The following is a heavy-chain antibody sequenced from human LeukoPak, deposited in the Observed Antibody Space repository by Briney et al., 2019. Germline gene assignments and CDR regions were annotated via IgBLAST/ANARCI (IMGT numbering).Heavy chain of an antibody. CDR3: ATGRAYSSVDY. D-gene: IGHD6-19*01. CDR2: IYYTGST. CDR1: GGSISSYY. Sequence: PSETLSLTCTVSGGSISSYYWSWIRQPPGKGPEWIGCIYYTGSTNYNPSLKSRVTISVDTSKNQFSLKLSSVTAADTAVYYCATGRAYSSVDYWGQGTLVTVSS. J-gene: IGHJ4*02. V-gene: IGHV4-59*01.